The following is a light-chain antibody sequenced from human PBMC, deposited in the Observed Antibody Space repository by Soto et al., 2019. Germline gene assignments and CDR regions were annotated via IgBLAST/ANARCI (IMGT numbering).Light chain of an antibody. CDR1: QSVSSD. CDR2: GAS. J-gene: IGKJ1*01. V-gene: IGKV3-15*01. Sequence: EIVMTQSPATLSVSPGERATLSCRASQSVSSDLAWYQQKPGQAPTLLIYGASTRATGIPARLSGRGTGTDFMLTITNLHSHDFAVSYCQQYNNCPWTFGHGTKVEIK. CDR3: QQYNNCPWT.